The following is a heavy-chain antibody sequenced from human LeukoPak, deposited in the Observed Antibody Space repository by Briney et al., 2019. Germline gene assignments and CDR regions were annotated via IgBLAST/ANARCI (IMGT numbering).Heavy chain of an antibody. D-gene: IGHD6-6*01. CDR1: GFTFSSYSMN. CDR2: IYYSGST. CDR3: ASFYSSSSGSWFDP. J-gene: IGHJ5*02. Sequence: GSLRLSCAASGFTFSSYSMNWVRQAPGKGLEWIGNIYYSGSTYYSPSLKSRVTISVDTSKNQFSLKLSSVTAADTAVYYCASFYSSSSGSWFDPWGQGTLVTVSS. V-gene: IGHV4-59*04.